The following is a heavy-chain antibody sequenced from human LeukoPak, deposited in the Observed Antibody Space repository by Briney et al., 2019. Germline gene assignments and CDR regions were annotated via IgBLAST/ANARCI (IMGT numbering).Heavy chain of an antibody. V-gene: IGHV3-23*01. D-gene: IGHD5-18*01. Sequence: GGTLRLSCAASGFTFSSYGMSWVRQAPGKGLEWVSAIRGSGGSTYYADSVKGRFTISRDNSKNTLYLQMNSLRAEDTAVYYCAKPYTAMVDFDYWGQGTLVTVSS. CDR3: AKPYTAMVDFDY. J-gene: IGHJ4*02. CDR1: GFTFSSYG. CDR2: IRGSGGST.